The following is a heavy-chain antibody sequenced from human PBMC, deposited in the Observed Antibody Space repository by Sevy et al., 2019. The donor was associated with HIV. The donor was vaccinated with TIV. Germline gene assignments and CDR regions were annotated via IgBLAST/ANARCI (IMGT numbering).Heavy chain of an antibody. D-gene: IGHD3-22*01. CDR2: IKSKTDGGTT. Sequence: GESLKISCAASGFTFSNAWMSWVRQAPGKGLEWVGRIKSKTDGGTTDYAEPVKGRFTISRDDSKNTLYLQMNSLKTEDTAVYYCTTALYYYDSISDAFDIWGQGTMVTVSS. J-gene: IGHJ3*02. CDR1: GFTFSNAW. CDR3: TTALYYYDSISDAFDI. V-gene: IGHV3-15*01.